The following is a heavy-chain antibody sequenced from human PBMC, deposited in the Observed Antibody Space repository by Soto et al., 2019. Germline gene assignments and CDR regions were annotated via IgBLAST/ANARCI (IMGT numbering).Heavy chain of an antibody. J-gene: IGHJ6*02. Sequence: SETLSLTCTVSGGSVSSGSYYWSWIRRPPGKGLEWIGYIYYSGSTNYNPSLKSRVTISVDTSKNQFSLKLSSVTAADTAVYYCARGASVTRVGWYYYYAMDVWGQGTTVTVSS. D-gene: IGHD4-4*01. CDR2: IYYSGST. CDR1: GGSVSSGSYY. V-gene: IGHV4-61*01. CDR3: ARGASVTRVGWYYYYAMDV.